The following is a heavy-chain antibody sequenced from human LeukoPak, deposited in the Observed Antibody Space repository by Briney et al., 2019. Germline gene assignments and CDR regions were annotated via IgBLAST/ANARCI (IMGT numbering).Heavy chain of an antibody. CDR3: ARGYCSGSICYAPDY. V-gene: IGHV4-31*03. CDR2: IYYSGST. CDR1: GGSISSGGYY. D-gene: IGHD2-15*01. Sequence: TLSLTCIVSGGSISSGGYYWSWIRQHPGKGLEWIGCIYYSGSTYYNPSLKSRVTISVDTSKNQFSLKLSSVTAADTAVYYCARGYCSGSICYAPDYWGQGTLVTVSS. J-gene: IGHJ4*02.